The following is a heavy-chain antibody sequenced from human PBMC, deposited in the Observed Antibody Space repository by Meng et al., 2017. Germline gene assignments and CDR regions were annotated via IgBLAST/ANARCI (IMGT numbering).Heavy chain of an antibody. D-gene: IGHD2-8*01. CDR1: GYTFTKSW. V-gene: IGHV5-51*01. CDR3: ARGYCTTGACKAPFDF. Sequence: GESLKISCKGSGYTFTKSWIGWVRQMPGKGLEWMGIIYPGDSSTRYSPSFHGQVTISADTSTDTAYLQWSSLQASDTAIYYCARGYCTTGACKAPFDFWGQGTMVTVSS. J-gene: IGHJ3*01. CDR2: IYPGDSST.